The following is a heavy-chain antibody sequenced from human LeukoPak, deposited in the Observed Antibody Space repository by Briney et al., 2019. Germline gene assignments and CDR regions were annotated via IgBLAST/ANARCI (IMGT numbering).Heavy chain of an antibody. Sequence: GGSLRLSCAASGFTFSSYGMHWVRQAPGKGLEWVAFIRYDGSNKYYADSVKGRFTISRDNSKNTLYLQMNSLRAEDTAVYYCAKIPLGYCSSTSCSQLGAFDIWGQGTMVTVSS. CDR2: IRYDGSNK. CDR3: AKIPLGYCSSTSCSQLGAFDI. CDR1: GFTFSSYG. J-gene: IGHJ3*02. D-gene: IGHD2-2*01. V-gene: IGHV3-30*02.